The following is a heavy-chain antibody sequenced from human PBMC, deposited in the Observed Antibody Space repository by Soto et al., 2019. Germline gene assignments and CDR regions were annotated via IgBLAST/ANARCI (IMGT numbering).Heavy chain of an antibody. CDR3: ARHDYGDFASDY. CDR2: IYYSGST. V-gene: IGHV4-59*08. CDR1: GGSISSYY. Sequence: QVQLQESGPGLVKPSETLSLTCTVSGGSISSYYWSWIRQPPGKGLEWIGYIYYSGSTNYNPSRKSRVTISVDTSKNQFSLKLSSVTAADTAVYYCARHDYGDFASDYWGQGTLVTVSS. D-gene: IGHD4-17*01. J-gene: IGHJ4*02.